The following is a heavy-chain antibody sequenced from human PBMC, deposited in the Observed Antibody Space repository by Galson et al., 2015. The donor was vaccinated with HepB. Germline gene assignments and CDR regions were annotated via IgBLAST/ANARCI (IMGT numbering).Heavy chain of an antibody. J-gene: IGHJ4*02. Sequence: SLRLSCAASGFTVNSNYMTWVRQAPGKGLEWVAVIYSSGTTYYADSVKGRFIISRDNAQSTVYFQLNSLRVEDTDVYYCARATGLDCYDSRSNFVRAYYFDFWGQGTLVAVSS. D-gene: IGHD3-22*01. CDR3: ARATGLDCYDSRSNFVRAYYFDF. CDR1: GFTVNSNY. CDR2: IYSSGTT. V-gene: IGHV3-66*01.